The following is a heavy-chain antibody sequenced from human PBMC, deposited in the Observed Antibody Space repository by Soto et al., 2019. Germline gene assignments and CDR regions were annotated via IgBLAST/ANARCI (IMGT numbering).Heavy chain of an antibody. V-gene: IGHV4-59*01. CDR2: IYYSGST. Sequence: SETLSLTCTVSGGSISSYYWSWIRQPPGKGLEWIGYIYYSGSTNYNPSLKSRVTISVDTSKNQFSLKLSSVTAADTAVYYCARVYYYGSGSYSLAPLNWLDPWGQGTLVTVSS. J-gene: IGHJ5*02. CDR1: GGSISSYY. D-gene: IGHD3-10*01. CDR3: ARVYYYGSGSYSLAPLNWLDP.